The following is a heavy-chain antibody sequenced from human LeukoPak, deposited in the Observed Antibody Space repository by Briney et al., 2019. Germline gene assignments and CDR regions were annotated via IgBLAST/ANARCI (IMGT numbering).Heavy chain of an antibody. CDR3: AKDGLRFLEWYLGYFDL. D-gene: IGHD3-3*01. CDR2: ISGSGGST. Sequence: GGSLRLSYAASGFTFSSYAMSWVRQTPGKGLEWVSSISGSGGSTNYADSVTGRFTISRGNSNNTLYLQMNSLRADDTAVYYCAKDGLRFLEWYLGYFDLWGRGTLVTVSS. CDR1: GFTFSSYA. V-gene: IGHV3-23*01. J-gene: IGHJ2*01.